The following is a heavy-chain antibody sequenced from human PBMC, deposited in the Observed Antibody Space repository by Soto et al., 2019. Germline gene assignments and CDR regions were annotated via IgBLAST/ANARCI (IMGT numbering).Heavy chain of an antibody. CDR3: ARDQFADGSCYSEYCYYDSSGYYGPYAFDI. J-gene: IGHJ3*02. V-gene: IGHV1-46*01. Sequence: ASVKVSCKASGYTFTSYYMHWVRQAPGQGLEWMGIINPSGGSTSYAQKFQGRVTMTRDTSTSTVYMELSSLRSEDTAVYYCARDQFADGSCYSEYCYYDSSGYYGPYAFDIWGQGTMVTVSS. CDR1: GYTFTSYY. D-gene: IGHD3-22*01. CDR2: INPSGGST.